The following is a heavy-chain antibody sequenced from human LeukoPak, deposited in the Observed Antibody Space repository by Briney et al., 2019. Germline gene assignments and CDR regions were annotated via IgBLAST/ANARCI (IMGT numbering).Heavy chain of an antibody. J-gene: IGHJ5*02. D-gene: IGHD2-2*02. CDR1: GGSISSYY. V-gene: IGHV4-59*08. CDR2: IYYSGST. Sequence: SETLSLTCTVSGGSISSYYWSWIRQPPGKGLEWMGYIYYSGSTNYNPSLKSRVTISVDTSKNQFSLKLSSVTAADTAVYYCARRYCSSTSCYTNNWFDPWGQGTQVTVSS. CDR3: ARRYCSSTSCYTNNWFDP.